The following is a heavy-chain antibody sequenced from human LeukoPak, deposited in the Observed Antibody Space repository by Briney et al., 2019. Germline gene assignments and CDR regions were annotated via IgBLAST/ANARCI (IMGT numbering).Heavy chain of an antibody. Sequence: SETLSLTCAVYGGSFSGYYWSWIRQPPGKGLEWIGEINHSGSTNYNPSLKSRVTISVDTSKNQFSLKLSSVTAADTAVHYCAVGSGLGYWGQGTLVTVSS. CDR3: AVGSGLGY. CDR2: INHSGST. D-gene: IGHD1-26*01. CDR1: GGSFSGYY. V-gene: IGHV4-34*01. J-gene: IGHJ4*02.